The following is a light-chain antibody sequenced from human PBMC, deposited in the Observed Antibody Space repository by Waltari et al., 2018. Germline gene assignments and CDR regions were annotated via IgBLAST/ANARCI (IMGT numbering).Light chain of an antibody. CDR1: KLGDNY. Sequence: SYELTQPPSVSVSPGQTASIPCSGDKLGDNYACWYQQKPGQSPVLVIYQDSKRPSGIPERFSGSNSGNTATLTISGTQAMDEADYYCQAWDSSTAHVVFGGGTKLTVL. J-gene: IGLJ2*01. CDR3: QAWDSSTAHVV. CDR2: QDS. V-gene: IGLV3-1*01.